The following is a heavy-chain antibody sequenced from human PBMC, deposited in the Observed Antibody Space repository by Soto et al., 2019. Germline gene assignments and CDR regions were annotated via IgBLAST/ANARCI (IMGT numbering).Heavy chain of an antibody. CDR1: GFTLSSYS. CDR2: ISSNSSTK. D-gene: IGHD3-3*01. J-gene: IGHJ4*02. Sequence: PGGSLRLSCAASGFTLSSYSMNWVRQAPGKGLEWVSYISSNSSTKFYADSVRGRFTISRDNAKNSLYLQMNSLRAEDTAIYYCARDAVYDLWGQGALGTVSS. CDR3: ARDAVYDL. V-gene: IGHV3-48*01.